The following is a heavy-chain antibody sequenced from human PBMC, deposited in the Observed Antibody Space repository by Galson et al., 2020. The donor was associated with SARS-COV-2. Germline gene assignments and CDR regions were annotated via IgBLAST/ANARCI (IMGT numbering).Heavy chain of an antibody. CDR2: INHSGST. D-gene: IGHD6-19*01. V-gene: IGHV4-34*01. CDR1: GGSFSGYY. CDR3: ARGPCGWFIL. Sequence: SETLSLTCAVYGGSFSGYYWSWIRQPPGKGLEWIGEINHSGSTNYNPSLKSRVTISVDTSKNQFSLKLSSVTAADTAVYYCARGPCGWFILWGQGTLVTVSS. J-gene: IGHJ4*02.